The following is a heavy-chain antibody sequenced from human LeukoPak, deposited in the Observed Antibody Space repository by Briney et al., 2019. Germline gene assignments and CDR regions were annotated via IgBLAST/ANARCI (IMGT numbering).Heavy chain of an antibody. CDR3: ARDPTSRYSWNHVDN. CDR1: GFTFSSYG. J-gene: IGHJ4*02. CDR2: IRYDGSNK. V-gene: IGHV3-30*02. Sequence: GGSLRLSCAASGFTFSSYGMHWVRQAPGKGLEWVAFIRYDGSNKYYADSVKGRFTISRDNAKNSLYLQMRSLRAEDTAVYYCARDPTSRYSWNHVDNWGQGTLVTVPS. D-gene: IGHD1-14*01.